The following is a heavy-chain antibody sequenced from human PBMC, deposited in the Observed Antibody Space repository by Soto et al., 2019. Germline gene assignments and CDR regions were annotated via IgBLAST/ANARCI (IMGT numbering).Heavy chain of an antibody. J-gene: IGHJ3*01. CDR2: ISYSGST. V-gene: IGHV4-30-4*01. D-gene: IGHD3-22*01. CDR3: ATVPTYYYDRSGYANAFDV. Sequence: QVQLQESGPGLVKPSQTLSLTCTVSGGSINSGDYYWSWIRQPPGKGLEWIGYISYSGSTYHNPSLKSRINILVDTSKYQFSLKLNSLTAADTAVYYCATVPTYYYDRSGYANAFDVWGHGTMVTVSS. CDR1: GGSINSGDYY.